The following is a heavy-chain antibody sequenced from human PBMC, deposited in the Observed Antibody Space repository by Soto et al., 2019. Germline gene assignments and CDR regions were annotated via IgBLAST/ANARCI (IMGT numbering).Heavy chain of an antibody. V-gene: IGHV4-31*03. Sequence: TVSGGSISSGGYYWSWIRQHPGKGLEWIGYIYYSGSTYYNPSLKSRVTISVDTSKNQFSLKLSSVTAADTAVYYCARILSKWFYFDYWGHGTLVTVSS. CDR1: GGSISSGGYY. CDR2: IYYSGST. CDR3: ARILSKWFYFDY. D-gene: IGHD2-8*01. J-gene: IGHJ4*01.